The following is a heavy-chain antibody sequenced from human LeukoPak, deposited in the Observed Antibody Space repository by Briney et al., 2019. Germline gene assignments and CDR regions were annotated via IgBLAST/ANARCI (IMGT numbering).Heavy chain of an antibody. CDR2: INSDGSST. V-gene: IGHV3-74*01. J-gene: IGHJ6*02. Sequence: GGSLRLSCAASGFTFSSYWMHWVRQAPGKGLVWVSRINSDGSSTSYADSVKGRFTISRDNAKNTLYLQMNSLRAEDTAVYYCAVLTPGDYYGMDVWGQGTTVTVSS. CDR3: AVLTPGDYYGMDV. CDR1: GFTFSSYW. D-gene: IGHD2/OR15-2a*01.